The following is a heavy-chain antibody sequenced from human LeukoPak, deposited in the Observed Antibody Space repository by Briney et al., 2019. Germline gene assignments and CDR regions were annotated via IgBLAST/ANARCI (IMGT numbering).Heavy chain of an antibody. J-gene: IGHJ3*02. Sequence: GGSLRLSCAASGFTFSSYAMSWVRQAPGKGLEWVSGINWNGGSTGYADSVKGRFTISRDNAKNSLYLQMNSLRAEDTALYYCARALWSGYYAIYWGAFDIWGQGTMVTVSS. V-gene: IGHV3-20*04. CDR1: GFTFSSYA. CDR2: INWNGGST. D-gene: IGHD3-3*01. CDR3: ARALWSGYYAIYWGAFDI.